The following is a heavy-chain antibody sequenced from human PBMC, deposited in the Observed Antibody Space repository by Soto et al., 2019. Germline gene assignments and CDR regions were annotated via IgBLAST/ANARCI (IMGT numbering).Heavy chain of an antibody. CDR1: GFTVSDDH. CDR2: IYYGGTT. J-gene: IGHJ3*02. CDR3: AREAAGFDI. Sequence: EMQLVETGGGLIQPGGSLRLSCAASGFTVSDDHMSWVRQAPGKGPEWVSVIYYGGTTYYADSVQGRFTIARDKSKNTLYLQMNDLRADDTAFYYCAREAAGFDIWGQGTMVTVSS. V-gene: IGHV3-53*02.